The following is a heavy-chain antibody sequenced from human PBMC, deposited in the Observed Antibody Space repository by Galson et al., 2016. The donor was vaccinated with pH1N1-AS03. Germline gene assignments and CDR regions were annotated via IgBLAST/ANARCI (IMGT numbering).Heavy chain of an antibody. CDR3: ALPNSGGNAFEI. CDR1: EVSVTSSGVG. D-gene: IGHD2/OR15-2a*01. J-gene: IGHJ3*02. Sequence: PALVKPTQTLTLTCSVSEVSVTSSGVGVGWFRQPPGKALEWLALVYWDETRRYSPSLKNRLTITKDSSKNQVVLTVTRVDPMDIATYFCALPNSGGNAFEIWGPGTMVTVSS. V-gene: IGHV2-5*02. CDR2: VYWDETR.